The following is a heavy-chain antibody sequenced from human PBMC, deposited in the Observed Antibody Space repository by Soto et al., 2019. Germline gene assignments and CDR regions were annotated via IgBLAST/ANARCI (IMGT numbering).Heavy chain of an antibody. D-gene: IGHD2-2*01. CDR2: IIPSGGST. J-gene: IGHJ4*02. V-gene: IGHV1-46*02. CDR3: ARSGAVVPAAYSDF. CDR1: GYTFNNYH. Sequence: VASVKVSCKASGYTFNNYHMHWVRQAPGQGLEWMGIIIPSGGSTNYAQKFQGRVKMTRDTSTSTVYMELSSLGSEDTAVHYCARSGAVVPAAYSDFWGQGTQVTVSS.